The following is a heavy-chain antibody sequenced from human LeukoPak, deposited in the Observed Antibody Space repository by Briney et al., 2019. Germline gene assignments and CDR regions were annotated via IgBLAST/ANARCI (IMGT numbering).Heavy chain of an antibody. CDR2: ISGNSAGT. Sequence: PGGSLRLSCVASGFTFNNYAMTWVRQAPGKGLEWVSAISGNSAGTYYADSVKGRFTISRDNSKNTLYLQMNSLRAEDTAVYYCAKGYDFWSGGIDYWGQGTLVTVSS. CDR3: AKGYDFWSGGIDY. CDR1: GFTFNNYA. D-gene: IGHD3-3*01. V-gene: IGHV3-23*01. J-gene: IGHJ4*02.